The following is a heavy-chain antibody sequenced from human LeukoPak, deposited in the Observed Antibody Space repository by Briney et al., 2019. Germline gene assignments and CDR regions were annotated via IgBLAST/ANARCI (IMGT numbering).Heavy chain of an antibody. CDR2: INHSGST. CDR3: ARSSPIAVAVLFN. J-gene: IGHJ4*02. V-gene: IGHV4-34*01. D-gene: IGHD6-19*01. CDR1: GGSFSGYY. Sequence: SETLSLTCAVYGGSFSGYYWSWIRQPPGKGLEWIGEINHSGSTNYNPSLKSRVTISVDTSKNQFSLKLSSVTAADTAVYYCARSSPIAVAVLFNWGQGTLVTVSS.